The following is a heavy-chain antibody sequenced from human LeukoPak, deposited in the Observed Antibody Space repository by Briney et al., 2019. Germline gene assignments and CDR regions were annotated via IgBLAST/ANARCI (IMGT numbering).Heavy chain of an antibody. Sequence: SETLSLTCTVSGGSISSYYWSWIRQPPGKGLEWIGYIYYSGSTNYNPSLKSRVTISVDTSKNQFSLKLSSVTAADTAVYYCARAPRWEFWSGYLGGDALDIWGQGTMVTVSS. CDR2: IYYSGST. CDR1: GGSISSYY. V-gene: IGHV4-59*01. J-gene: IGHJ3*02. CDR3: ARAPRWEFWSGYLGGDALDI. D-gene: IGHD3-3*01.